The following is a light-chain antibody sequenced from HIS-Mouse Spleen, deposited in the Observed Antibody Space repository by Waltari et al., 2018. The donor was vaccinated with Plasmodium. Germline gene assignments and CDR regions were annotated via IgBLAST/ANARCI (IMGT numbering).Light chain of an antibody. V-gene: IGKV3-15*01. CDR2: GAS. J-gene: IGKJ1*01. CDR3: QQYNNWPRGT. CDR1: QSVRSN. Sequence: EIVMTQSPATLSVSPGERATLSCRASQSVRSNLAWYQQKPGQAPRLLIYGASTTATGIPARFSGSGSGTEFTLTISSMQSEDFAVYYCQQYNNWPRGTFGQGTKVEIK.